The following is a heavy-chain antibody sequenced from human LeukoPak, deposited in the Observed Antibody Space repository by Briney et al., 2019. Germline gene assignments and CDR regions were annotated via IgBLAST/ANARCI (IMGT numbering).Heavy chain of an antibody. J-gene: IGHJ3*02. CDR1: GGSISSSSYY. CDR2: IYYSGST. Sequence: SETLSLTCTVSGGSISSSSYYWGWIRQPPGKGLEWIGSIYYSGSTSYNPSLKSRVTISVDTSKNQFSLKLSSVTAADTAVYYCARWDILTGYSSRYAFDIWGQGTMVTVSS. D-gene: IGHD3-9*01. CDR3: ARWDILTGYSSRYAFDI. V-gene: IGHV4-39*07.